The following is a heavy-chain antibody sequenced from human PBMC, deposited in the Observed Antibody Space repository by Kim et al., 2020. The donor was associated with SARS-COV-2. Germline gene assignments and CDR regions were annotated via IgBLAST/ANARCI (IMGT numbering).Heavy chain of an antibody. CDR2: INSDGIM. Sequence: GGSLRLSCAASGFTLSSGWMYWVRQAPGKGLEWVSRINSDGIMGYADSVEGRFTISRDNDKNTLYLEMKSVRVEDTAVYYCARPSRGVAVAFDPWGQGTLVTVSS. J-gene: IGHJ5*02. CDR1: GFTLSSGW. CDR3: ARPSRGVAVAFDP. D-gene: IGHD2-15*01. V-gene: IGHV3-74*01.